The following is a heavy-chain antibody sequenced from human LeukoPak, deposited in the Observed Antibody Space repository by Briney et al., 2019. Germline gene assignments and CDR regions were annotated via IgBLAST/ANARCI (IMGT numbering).Heavy chain of an antibody. Sequence: SETLSLTCTVSGGSISSYYWSWIRQTAGKRLEWIGRIYTSGSTDYSPSLRGRVTISVDKSKNHLSLKLNSVTAADTAVYYCATSAAVGGVKWFDPWDQGTLVTVSS. CDR1: GGSISSYY. CDR2: IYTSGST. V-gene: IGHV4-4*07. CDR3: ATSAAVGGVKWFDP. J-gene: IGHJ5*02. D-gene: IGHD6-19*01.